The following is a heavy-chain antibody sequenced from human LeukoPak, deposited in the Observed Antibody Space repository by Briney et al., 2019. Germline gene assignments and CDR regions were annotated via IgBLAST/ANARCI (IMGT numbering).Heavy chain of an antibody. V-gene: IGHV4-59*08. J-gene: IGHJ5*02. CDR2: IYYSGST. Sequence: SETLSLTCTVSGGSISSYYWSWIRQPPGKGLEWIGYIYYSGSTNYNPSLKSRVTIPVDTSKNQFSLKLSSVTAADTAVYYCARHWGYYGSGSYQPWGQGTLVTVSS. CDR3: ARHWGYYGSGSYQP. CDR1: GGSISSYY. D-gene: IGHD3-10*01.